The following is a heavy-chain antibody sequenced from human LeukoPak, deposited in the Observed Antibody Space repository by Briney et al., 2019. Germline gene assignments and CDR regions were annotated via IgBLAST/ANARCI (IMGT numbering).Heavy chain of an antibody. V-gene: IGHV4-30-4*01. Sequence: SETLSLTCTVSGGSISSGDYYWSWIRQPPGKGLEWIGYIYYSGSTYYNPSLKSRVTISVDTSKNQFSPKLSSVTAADTAVYYCARVSRGSYYYGMDVWGQGTTVTVSS. D-gene: IGHD3-10*01. CDR3: ARVSRGSYYYGMDV. J-gene: IGHJ6*02. CDR1: GGSISSGDYY. CDR2: IYYSGST.